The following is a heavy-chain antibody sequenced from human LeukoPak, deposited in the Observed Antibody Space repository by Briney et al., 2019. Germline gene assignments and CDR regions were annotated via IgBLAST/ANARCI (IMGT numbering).Heavy chain of an antibody. V-gene: IGHV3-23*01. J-gene: IGHJ6*03. CDR2: ISESGSSI. CDR1: GFTFSSYG. D-gene: IGHD3-10*01. CDR3: AKDQNHLLWGYYYYYMDV. Sequence: GGSLRLSCAASGFTFSSYGMNWVRQAPGKGLEWVSGISESGSSIYYADSVKGRFTISRDNSKNTLSLQMNSLRAEDTAVYYCAKDQNHLLWGYYYYYMDVWGKGTTVTVSS.